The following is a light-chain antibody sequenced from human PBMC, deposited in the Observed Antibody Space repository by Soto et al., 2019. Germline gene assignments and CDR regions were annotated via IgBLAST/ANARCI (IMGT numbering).Light chain of an antibody. Sequence: ITLRASQSIGKHLNWYQQIPGKAPKFLIYGASTLQSGVPSRFTGSGSGTDFTLTVNSLQPEDFATYYCQQSYSSPTTFGQGTRLEN. CDR1: QSIGKH. CDR3: QQSYSSPTT. CDR2: GAS. J-gene: IGKJ5*01. V-gene: IGKV1-39*01.